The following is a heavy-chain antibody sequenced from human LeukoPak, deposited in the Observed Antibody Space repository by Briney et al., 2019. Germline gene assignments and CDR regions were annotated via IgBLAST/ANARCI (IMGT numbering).Heavy chain of an antibody. CDR3: ARGGVVVAAIDAFDI. Sequence: GGSLRLSCAASGFTFSSKFMSWVRQAPEKGLEWVSLIYSGCSTYYADSLKGRFTISRAISKNTLFLQLNSLRAEDTAVYYCARGGVVVAAIDAFDIWGQGTLVTVSS. CDR2: IYSGCST. V-gene: IGHV3-66*01. J-gene: IGHJ3*02. CDR1: GFTFSSKF. D-gene: IGHD2-15*01.